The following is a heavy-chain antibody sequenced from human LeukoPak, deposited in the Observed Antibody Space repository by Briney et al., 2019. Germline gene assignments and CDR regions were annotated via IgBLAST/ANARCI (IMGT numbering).Heavy chain of an antibody. CDR2: IYYSGST. V-gene: IGHV4-31*03. D-gene: IGHD3-10*01. Sequence: PSQTLSLTCTVSGGSISSGGYYWSWIRQHPGKGLQWIGYIYYSGSTYYNPSLKSRVTISVDTSKNQFSLKLSSVTAADTAEYYCAREPYGSGTFDYWGQGTLVTVSA. J-gene: IGHJ4*02. CDR1: GGSISSGGYY. CDR3: AREPYGSGTFDY.